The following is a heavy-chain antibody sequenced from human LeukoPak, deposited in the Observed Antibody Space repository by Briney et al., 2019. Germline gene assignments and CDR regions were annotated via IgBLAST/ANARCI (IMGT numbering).Heavy chain of an antibody. D-gene: IGHD5-12*01. V-gene: IGHV4-39*01. Sequence: PSETLSLTCAVSGASISSSNYDWGWVRQARGKGLEWSGNIYSSGNTYDNAARKSQITMYIDTAKNEFSLKLSSVTAADTAMYYCAKSNGYGLIDYWGQGTLVTVSS. CDR3: AKSNGYGLIDY. CDR2: IYSSGNT. CDR1: GASISSSNYD. J-gene: IGHJ4*02.